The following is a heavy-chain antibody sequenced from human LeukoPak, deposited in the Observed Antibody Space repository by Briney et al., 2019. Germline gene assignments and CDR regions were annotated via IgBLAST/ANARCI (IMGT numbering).Heavy chain of an antibody. J-gene: IGHJ4*02. CDR1: GFTFSSYA. V-gene: IGHV3-23*01. CDR2: ISGSDGTT. CDR3: VKDLRTSGSYYFDY. D-gene: IGHD1-26*01. Sequence: GGSLRLSCAASGFTFSSYAMSWVRQAPGKGLEWVSAISGSDGTTYYADSVKGRFTISRDNSKNTLYLQMNSLRGEDTAVYYCVKDLRTSGSYYFDYWGQGTLVTVSS.